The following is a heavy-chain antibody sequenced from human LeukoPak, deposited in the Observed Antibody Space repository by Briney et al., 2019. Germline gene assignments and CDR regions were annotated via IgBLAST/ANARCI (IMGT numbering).Heavy chain of an antibody. Sequence: PSETLSLTCTVSGGSISSYYWNWIRQPPGKGLEWIGYIYYSGSTNYNPSLKSRVTMSVDTSKNQFSLKLSSVTAADTAVYYCAREGGSGSFNYYYYYMDVWGKGTTVTVSS. V-gene: IGHV4-59*12. CDR1: GGSISSYY. CDR2: IYYSGST. CDR3: AREGGSGSFNYYYYYMDV. D-gene: IGHD3-10*01. J-gene: IGHJ6*03.